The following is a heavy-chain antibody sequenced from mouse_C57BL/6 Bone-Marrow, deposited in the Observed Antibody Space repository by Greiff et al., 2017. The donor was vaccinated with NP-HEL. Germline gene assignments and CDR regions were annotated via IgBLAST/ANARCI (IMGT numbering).Heavy chain of an antibody. Sequence: VQLQQSGAELVRPGTSVKLSCKASGYTFTSYWMHWVKQRPGQGLEWIGVIDPSDSYTNYNQKFKGKATLTVDTSSSTAYMQLSSLTSEDSAVYYCASLYYYGSSYWYFDVWGTGTTVTVSS. CDR2: IDPSDSYT. CDR1: GYTFTSYW. D-gene: IGHD1-1*01. CDR3: ASLYYYGSSYWYFDV. V-gene: IGHV1-59*01. J-gene: IGHJ1*03.